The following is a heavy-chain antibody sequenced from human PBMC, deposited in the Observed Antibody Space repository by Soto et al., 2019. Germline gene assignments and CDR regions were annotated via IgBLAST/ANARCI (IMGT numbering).Heavy chain of an antibody. CDR1: GFTFSSYS. Sequence: GGSLRLSCAASGFTFSSYSMNWVRQAPGKGLEWVSYISSSSSTIYYADSVKGRFTISRDNAKNSLYLQMNSLRAEDTAVYYCARDRAEIDLGYCSGGSCDLPDSYAFDIWGQGTMVTVSS. D-gene: IGHD2-15*01. CDR2: ISSSSSTI. V-gene: IGHV3-48*01. CDR3: ARDRAEIDLGYCSGGSCDLPDSYAFDI. J-gene: IGHJ3*02.